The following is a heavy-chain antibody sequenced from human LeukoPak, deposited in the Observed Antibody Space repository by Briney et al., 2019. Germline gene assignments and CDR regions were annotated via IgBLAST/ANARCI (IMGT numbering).Heavy chain of an antibody. CDR2: ISSSSSYI. CDR1: GFTFSSYS. J-gene: IGHJ4*02. V-gene: IGHV3-21*01. D-gene: IGHD1-26*01. Sequence: GGSLRLSCAASGFTFSSYSMNWVRQAPGNGLEWVSSISSSSSYIYYADSVKGRFTISRDNAKNSLYLQMNSLRAEDTDVYYCARSRYSGSYPPDYWGQGTLVTVSS. CDR3: ARSRYSGSYPPDY.